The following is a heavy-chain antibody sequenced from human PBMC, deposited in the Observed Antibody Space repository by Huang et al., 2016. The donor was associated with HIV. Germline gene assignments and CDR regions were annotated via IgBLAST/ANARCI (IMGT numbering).Heavy chain of an antibody. CDR2: VFDGWNT. CDR3: ARLPFDYVWGTQRQTALDELDV. J-gene: IGHJ3*01. D-gene: IGHD3-16*01. CDR1: GGSVNSGYYY. V-gene: IGHV4-39*01. Sequence: QLQLQESGPGLVRPSETLSLTCSVSGGSVNSGYYYWGWIRQPPGKGLEWIASVFDGWNTVCNASLKSRCSMTVDTSKKRFSLNLSSVTAADTAVYFCARLPFDYVWGTQRQTALDELDVWGQGTMVTVSS.